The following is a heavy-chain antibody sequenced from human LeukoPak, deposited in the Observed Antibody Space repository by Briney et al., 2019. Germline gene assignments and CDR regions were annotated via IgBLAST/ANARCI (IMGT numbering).Heavy chain of an antibody. D-gene: IGHD3-3*01. CDR2: IKQDGSEK. CDR1: GFTFISYW. J-gene: IGHJ4*02. CDR3: ASSYYDFWSGFDY. V-gene: IGHV3-7*01. Sequence: GGSLRLSCAASGFTFISYWMSWVRQAPGKGLEWVANIKQDGSEKYYVDSVKGRFTISRDNAKNSLYLQMNSLRAEDTAVYYCASSYYDFWSGFDYWGQGTLVTVSS.